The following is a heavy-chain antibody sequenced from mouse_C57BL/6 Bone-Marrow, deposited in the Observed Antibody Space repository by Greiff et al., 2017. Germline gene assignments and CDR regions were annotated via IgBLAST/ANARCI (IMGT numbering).Heavy chain of an antibody. CDR3: ARVAYGFYAMDY. CDR1: GFTFSSYA. V-gene: IGHV5-4*01. Sequence: RVESGGGLVKPGGSLKLSCAASGFTFSSYAMSWVRQTPEKRLEWVATISDGGSYTYYPDNVKGRFTISRDNAKNNLYLQMSHLKSEDTAMYYCARVAYGFYAMDYWGQGTSVTVSS. CDR2: ISDGGSYT. D-gene: IGHD2-2*01. J-gene: IGHJ4*01.